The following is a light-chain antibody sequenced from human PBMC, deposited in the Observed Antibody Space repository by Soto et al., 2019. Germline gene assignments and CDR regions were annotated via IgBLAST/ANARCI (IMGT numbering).Light chain of an antibody. Sequence: QSALTQPRSVSGSPGQSVTISCTGTSSDVGGYNYVSWYQHNPGKAPKLMIFYVSARPSGVPDRFSGSKSANTASLTISGLQAEDEGDYYYCSYAGSGNYWIFGGGTKLTVL. CDR3: CSYAGSGNYWI. J-gene: IGLJ2*01. CDR2: YVS. V-gene: IGLV2-11*01. CDR1: SSDVGGYNY.